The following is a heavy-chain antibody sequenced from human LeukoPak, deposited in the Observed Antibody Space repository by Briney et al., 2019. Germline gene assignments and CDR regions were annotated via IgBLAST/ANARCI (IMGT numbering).Heavy chain of an antibody. CDR3: ARHIPTTGTVFDL. D-gene: IGHD1-7*01. CDR1: GGSISGRNFH. Sequence: SETLSLTCTVSGGSISGRNFHWVWIRQPPGKGLEWIGSVYYSGITHYNPSLKRRFTVSVDTSNNQFSLQLGPVTAADTAVYYCARHIPTTGTVFDLWGQGTMVIVSS. V-gene: IGHV4-39*01. CDR2: VYYSGIT. J-gene: IGHJ3*01.